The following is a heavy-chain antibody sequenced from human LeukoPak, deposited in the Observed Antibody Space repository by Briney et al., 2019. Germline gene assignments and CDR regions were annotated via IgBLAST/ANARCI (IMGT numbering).Heavy chain of an antibody. Sequence: GGSLRLSCAASGFTFNYFSMNWVRQAPGKGLEWLLYISHTGDTIYYADSVKGRFTISRDNAKNSLYLQMNSLRAEDTAVYYCARDRSITMVRGVTPDAFDIWGQGPMVTVSS. J-gene: IGHJ3*02. D-gene: IGHD3-10*01. CDR1: GFTFNYFS. V-gene: IGHV3-48*04. CDR2: ISHTGDTI. CDR3: ARDRSITMVRGVTPDAFDI.